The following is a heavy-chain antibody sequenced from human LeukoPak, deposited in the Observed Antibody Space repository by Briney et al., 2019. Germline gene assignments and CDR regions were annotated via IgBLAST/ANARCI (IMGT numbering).Heavy chain of an antibody. V-gene: IGHV3-7*01. CDR1: GFSFSSSW. D-gene: IGHD2-15*01. CDR2: IKNDGSDK. Sequence: GGPLRLSCEASGFSFSSSWMTWVRQAPGKGLEWVATIKNDGSDKYYVDSVEGRFTLSRDNAKNSLYLQMNSLRVEDTAVYYCADLGYTDGGQGTLVTVSS. CDR3: ADLGYTD. J-gene: IGHJ4*02.